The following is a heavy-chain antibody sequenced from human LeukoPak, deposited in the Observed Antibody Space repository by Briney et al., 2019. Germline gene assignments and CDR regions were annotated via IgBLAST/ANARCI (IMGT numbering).Heavy chain of an antibody. Sequence: ASVKVSCKASGYTFTSYAMNWVRQAPGQGLEWMGWLNPHNGGTNYPQTFQGRVTMTRDTSITTAYMELSGLRSDDTAVYYCARSRYDIDSFDPWGQGTLVTVSS. V-gene: IGHV1-2*02. CDR1: GYTFTSYA. J-gene: IGHJ5*02. CDR2: LNPHNGGT. CDR3: ARSRYDIDSFDP. D-gene: IGHD3-9*01.